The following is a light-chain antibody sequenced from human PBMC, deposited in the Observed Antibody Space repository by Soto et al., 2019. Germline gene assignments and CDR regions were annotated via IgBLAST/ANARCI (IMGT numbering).Light chain of an antibody. CDR1: SSNIGTNT. J-gene: IGLJ1*01. CDR2: NNN. CDR3: AAWDDSPDGFYV. Sequence: QPVLTQPPSASGTPGQRVTISCSGSSSNIGTNTVNWYLQLPGTAPKLLMYNNNQRPSGVPERFSGSKSGTSASLAIGGLQSEDEADYYCAAWDDSPDGFYVFGSGTKLTVL. V-gene: IGLV1-44*01.